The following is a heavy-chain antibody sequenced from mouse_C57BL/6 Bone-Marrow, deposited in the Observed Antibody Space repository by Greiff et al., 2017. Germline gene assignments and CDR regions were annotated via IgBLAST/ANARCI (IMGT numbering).Heavy chain of an antibody. CDR1: GYTFTSYW. CDR2: IHPSDIDT. J-gene: IGHJ3*01. CDR3: AISYYRFAY. D-gene: IGHD2-12*01. V-gene: IGHV1-74*01. Sequence: VQLQQPGAELVKPGASVKVSCKASGYTFTSYWMHWVKQRPGPGLEWIGRIHPSDIDTNYNQKFKGKATLTVDKSSSTAYMQISSLKSEDSAVYYCAISYYRFAYWGQGTLVTVSA.